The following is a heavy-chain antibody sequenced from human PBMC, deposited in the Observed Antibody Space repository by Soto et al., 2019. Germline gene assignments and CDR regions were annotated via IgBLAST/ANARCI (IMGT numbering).Heavy chain of an antibody. D-gene: IGHD2-15*01. Sequence: EVQLVESGGGLVKPGGSLRLSCAASGFTFSSYSMNWVRQAPGKGLEWVSSISSSSSYIYYADSVKGRFTISRDNAKNSLYLQMNSLRAEDTAVYYCARDKSYCSGGSCYWFDPWGQGPLVTVSS. V-gene: IGHV3-21*01. CDR1: GFTFSSYS. CDR3: ARDKSYCSGGSCYWFDP. CDR2: ISSSSSYI. J-gene: IGHJ5*02.